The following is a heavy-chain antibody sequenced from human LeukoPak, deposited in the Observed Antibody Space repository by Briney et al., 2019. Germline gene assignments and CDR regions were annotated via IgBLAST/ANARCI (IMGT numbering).Heavy chain of an antibody. D-gene: IGHD2-15*01. V-gene: IGHV4-34*01. CDR2: INHSEGT. CDR3: ARYCRGVGAASDY. CDR1: GGSFSSYY. J-gene: IGHJ4*02. Sequence: SETLSLTCAVYGGSFSSYYWSWIRQPPGKGLEWIGEINHSEGTNYNPSLKSRVTMSLDTSKNQFSLKLSSVTAADTAVYYCARYCRGVGAASDYWGQGTLVTVSS.